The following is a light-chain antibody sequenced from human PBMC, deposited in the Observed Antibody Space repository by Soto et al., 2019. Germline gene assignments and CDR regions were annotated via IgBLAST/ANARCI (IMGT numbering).Light chain of an antibody. Sequence: QSVLTQPPSASGTPGQRVTISCSGSSSNIGSNTVNWYQQIPGTAPRLLIYRNNQRPSGLPDRFSGSKSGTSASLAISGLQSEDEADYYCAAWDDSLNGPVFGGGTKLTVL. CDR1: SSNIGSNT. V-gene: IGLV1-44*01. J-gene: IGLJ3*02. CDR3: AAWDDSLNGPV. CDR2: RNN.